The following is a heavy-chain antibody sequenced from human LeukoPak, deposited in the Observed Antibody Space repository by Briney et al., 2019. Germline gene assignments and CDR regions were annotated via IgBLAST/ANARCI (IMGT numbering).Heavy chain of an antibody. J-gene: IGHJ4*02. Sequence: PSETLSLTCTVSGGFMSSYYWSWIRQPPGKGLEWIGYIYYSGSTNYNPSLKSQITISVDTSKNQFSLKLSSVTAADTAVYYCARDRRGTSCYDYWGQGTLVTVSS. V-gene: IGHV4-59*01. CDR1: GGFMSSYY. CDR3: ARDRRGTSCYDY. D-gene: IGHD2-2*01. CDR2: IYYSGST.